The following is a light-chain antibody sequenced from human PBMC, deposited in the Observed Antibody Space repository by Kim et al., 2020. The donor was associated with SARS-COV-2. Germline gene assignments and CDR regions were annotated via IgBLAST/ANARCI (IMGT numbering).Light chain of an antibody. CDR3: SSYISSSTYV. CDR2: DVS. J-gene: IGLJ1*01. V-gene: IGLV2-18*02. CDR1: SSDVGSYNR. Sequence: QSALTQPPSVSGSPGQSVTISCTGTSSDVGSYNRVSWYQQPPGTAPKPMIYDVSNRPSGVPDRFSGSKSGNTASLTISGLQAEDEADYYCSSYISSSTYVFGTGTKVTVL.